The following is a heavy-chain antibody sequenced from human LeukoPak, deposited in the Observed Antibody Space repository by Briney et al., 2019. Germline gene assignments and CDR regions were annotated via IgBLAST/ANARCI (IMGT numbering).Heavy chain of an antibody. CDR3: AREVIVATTFDY. CDR2: IYHSGST. Sequence: SQTLSLTCAVSGGSISSGGYSWSWIRQPPGKGLGWIGYIYHSGSTYYNPSLKSRVTISVDRSKNQFSLKLSSVTAADTAVYYCAREVIVATTFDYWGQGTLVTVSS. J-gene: IGHJ4*02. V-gene: IGHV4-30-2*01. CDR1: GGSISSGGYS. D-gene: IGHD5-12*01.